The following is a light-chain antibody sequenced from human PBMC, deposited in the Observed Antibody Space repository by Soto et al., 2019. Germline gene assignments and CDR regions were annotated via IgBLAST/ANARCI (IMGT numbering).Light chain of an antibody. CDR2: DAF. V-gene: IGKV3-20*01. J-gene: IGKJ1*01. Sequence: EVVLTQSPGTLSLSPGERATLSCRSSQSVFIDYLAWYQQKPDQAPRLLIYDAFSRATGVPDRFSGSGSGTDFTLTISRLEPEDFAVYYCQVYTSLPQTFGQGTKVDIK. CDR1: QSVFIDY. CDR3: QVYTSLPQT.